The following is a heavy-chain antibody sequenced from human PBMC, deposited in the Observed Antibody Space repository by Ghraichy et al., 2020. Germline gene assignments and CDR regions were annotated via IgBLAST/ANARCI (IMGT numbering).Heavy chain of an antibody. D-gene: IGHD3-22*01. CDR3: ARDPSITMIVVDDLDY. J-gene: IGHJ4*02. CDR2: ISYDGSNK. V-gene: IGHV3-30-3*01. Sequence: GESLNISCAASGFTFSSYAMHWVRQAPGKGLEWVGVISYDGSNKYYADSVKGRFTIARDNSKNTLYLQMNSLRAEDTAVYYCARDPSITMIVVDDLDYWGQGTLVTVSS. CDR1: GFTFSSYA.